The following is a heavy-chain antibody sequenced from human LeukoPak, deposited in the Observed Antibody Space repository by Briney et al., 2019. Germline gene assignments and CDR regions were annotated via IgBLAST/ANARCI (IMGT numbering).Heavy chain of an antibody. CDR1: GGSISSSSYY. J-gene: IGHJ4*02. CDR3: ARHFDY. V-gene: IGHV4-39*01. CDR2: ISYSGST. Sequence: PSETLSLTCTVSGGSISSSSYYWGWIRQPPGKGLEWIGTISYSGSTYYNPSLKSRVTISVDTSKNQFSLELSSVTAADTAVYYCARHFDYWGQGTLVTVSS.